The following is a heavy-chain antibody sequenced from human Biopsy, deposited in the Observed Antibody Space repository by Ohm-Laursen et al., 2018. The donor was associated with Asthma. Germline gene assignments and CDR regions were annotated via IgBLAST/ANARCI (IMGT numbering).Heavy chain of an antibody. CDR1: GFTFRDYY. Sequence: SLRLSCAASGFTFRDYYMTWIRQAPGKGLEWVAYISSRGSNIFYADSVKGRFTISRDNAKKSLFLEMNSLTVEGTAVYFCARGYSTSWYFGYWGQGTLVTVSS. V-gene: IGHV3-11*01. CDR2: ISSRGSNI. CDR3: ARGYSTSWYFGY. J-gene: IGHJ4*02. D-gene: IGHD6-13*01.